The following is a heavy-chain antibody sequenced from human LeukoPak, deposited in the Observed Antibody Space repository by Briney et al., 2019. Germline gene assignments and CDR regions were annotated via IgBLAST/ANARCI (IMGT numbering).Heavy chain of an antibody. CDR2: ISVSSRNVI. V-gene: IGHV3-48*04. CDR3: ARDFGPRLYAFDV. Sequence: PGGSLRLSCAASGFTFSSHSMNWVRQAPGKGLEWLSYISVSSRNVIDYADSVKGRFTISRDDAKNSLYLQMNSLRAEDTAVYFCARDFGPRLYAFDVWGQGTMITVSS. CDR1: GFTFSSHS. J-gene: IGHJ3*01. D-gene: IGHD3-16*01.